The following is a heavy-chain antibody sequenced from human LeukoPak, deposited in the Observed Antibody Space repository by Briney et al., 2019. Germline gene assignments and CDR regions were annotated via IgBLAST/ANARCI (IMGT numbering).Heavy chain of an antibody. CDR3: ARKGPAFFDY. CDR1: GYTFTAYY. CDR2: INPNSGGT. V-gene: IGHV1-2*06. Sequence: EASVKVSCKASGYTFTAYYMHWVRQAPGQGLERMGRINPNSGGTNYGQKIQGRVTMTRDTSISTAYMELSRLRSDDTAVYYCARKGPAFFDYWGQGTLVTVSS. J-gene: IGHJ4*02.